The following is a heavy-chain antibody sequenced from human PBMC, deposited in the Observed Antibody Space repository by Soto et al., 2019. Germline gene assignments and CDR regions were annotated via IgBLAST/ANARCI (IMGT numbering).Heavy chain of an antibody. V-gene: IGHV4-59*01. J-gene: IGHJ4*02. D-gene: IGHD2-2*01. Sequence: ETLSLTCTVSDGSIRSYYWSWIRLPPGKGLEYIGYVHYSGSSNYNPSLKRRATISVDTPKNQFSLRMSSVTPADTAVYFCAALFTPAATDDYWSQGTLVTVSS. CDR3: AALFTPAATDDY. CDR2: VHYSGSS. CDR1: DGSIRSYY.